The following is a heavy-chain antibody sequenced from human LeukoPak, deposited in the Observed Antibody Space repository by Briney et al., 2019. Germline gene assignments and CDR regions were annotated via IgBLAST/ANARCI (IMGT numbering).Heavy chain of an antibody. CDR3: ARVQRGIAVALDY. D-gene: IGHD6-19*01. V-gene: IGHV3-23*01. Sequence: GGSLRLSCAASGFTFSSYAMSWVRQAPGKGLEWVSAIRGGGDRTHYADSVKGRFTISRDNSKNTLYLQMNSLRAEDTAVYYCARVQRGIAVALDYWGQGTLATVSS. CDR2: IRGGGDRT. J-gene: IGHJ4*02. CDR1: GFTFSSYA.